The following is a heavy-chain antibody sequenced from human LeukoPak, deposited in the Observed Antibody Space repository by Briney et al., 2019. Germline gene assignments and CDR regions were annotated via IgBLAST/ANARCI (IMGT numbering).Heavy chain of an antibody. CDR1: GFTFSSYS. CDR2: ISSSSSYI. V-gene: IGHV3-21*01. J-gene: IGHJ6*04. D-gene: IGHD3-10*01. Sequence: XGSLRLSCAASGFTFSSYSMNWVRQAPGKGLEWVSSISSSSSYIYYADSVKGRFTISRDNAKNSLYLQMNSLRAEDTAVYYCARGEVLLWFGESESGYYYGMDVWGKGTTVTVSS. CDR3: ARGEVLLWFGESESGYYYGMDV.